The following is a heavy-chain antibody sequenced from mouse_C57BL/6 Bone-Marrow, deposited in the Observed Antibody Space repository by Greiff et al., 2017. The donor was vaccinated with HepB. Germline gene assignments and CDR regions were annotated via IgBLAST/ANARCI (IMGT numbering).Heavy chain of an antibody. V-gene: IGHV1-5*01. CDR3: TRWDLLIYAMDY. CDR1: GYTFTSYW. Sequence: EVQRVESGTVLARPGASVKMSCKTSGYTFTSYWMHWVKQRPGQGLEWIGAIYPGNSDTSYNQKFKGKAKLTAVTSASTAYMELSSLTNEDSAVYYCTRWDLLIYAMDYWGQGTSVTVSS. D-gene: IGHD2-1*01. CDR2: IYPGNSDT. J-gene: IGHJ4*01.